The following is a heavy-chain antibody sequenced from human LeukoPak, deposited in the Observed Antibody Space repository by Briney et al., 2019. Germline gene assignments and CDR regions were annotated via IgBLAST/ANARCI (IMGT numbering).Heavy chain of an antibody. J-gene: IGHJ4*02. D-gene: IGHD1-26*01. CDR1: GYTFSDYY. CDR3: LLVGATTTGLSPPFDY. Sequence: ASVKVSCKASGYTFSDYYMHWVRQAPGQGLEWMGWINPNSGGTNYAQKFQGRVTMTRDTSISTAYMELSRLRSDDTAVYYCLLVGATTTGLSPPFDYWGQGTLVTVSS. V-gene: IGHV1-2*02. CDR2: INPNSGGT.